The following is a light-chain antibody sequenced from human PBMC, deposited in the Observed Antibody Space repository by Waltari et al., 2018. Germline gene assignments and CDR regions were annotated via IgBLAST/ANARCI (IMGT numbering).Light chain of an antibody. CDR3: QQYNDWPRT. CDR2: SAS. J-gene: IGKJ2*01. Sequence: IVMTHSPVTLSVSPGERATLSCSASQSVSTNLAWYRQRPGQAPRLLMNSASTRASGLPARFSGSGSGTEFTLTISSLHSEDFAVYYCQQYNDWPRTFGQGTKLEI. CDR1: QSVSTN. V-gene: IGKV3-15*01.